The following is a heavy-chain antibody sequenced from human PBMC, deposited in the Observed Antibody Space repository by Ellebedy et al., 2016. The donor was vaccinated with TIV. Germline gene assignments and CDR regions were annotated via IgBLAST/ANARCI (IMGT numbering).Heavy chain of an antibody. CDR2: INHSGSA. CDR3: ARGLQLEEVVVVAGYDY. J-gene: IGHJ4*02. CDR1: GGSLSGYY. V-gene: IGHV4-34*01. Sequence: MPSETLSLTCAVYGGSLSGYYWGWIRQAPGKGLGWIGDINHSGSANYNPSLKSRVPISVDTSKNHFSLKLSSVTAADTAVYYCARGLQLEEVVVVAGYDYWGQGTLVTVSS. D-gene: IGHD2-15*01.